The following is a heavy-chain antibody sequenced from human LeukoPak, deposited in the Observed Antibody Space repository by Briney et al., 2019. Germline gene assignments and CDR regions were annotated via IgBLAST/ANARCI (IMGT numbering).Heavy chain of an antibody. V-gene: IGHV4-59*01. Sequence: SETLSLTCTVSGGSISGYYWSWIRQPPGKGLEWIGYIYSSGSTNYNPSLKSRVTISIDTSKSQFSLKLSSVTAADTAVYYCARGEDYYDSSGYYNWFDPWGQGTLVIVSS. J-gene: IGHJ5*02. CDR3: ARGEDYYDSSGYYNWFDP. D-gene: IGHD3-22*01. CDR1: GGSISGYY. CDR2: IYSSGST.